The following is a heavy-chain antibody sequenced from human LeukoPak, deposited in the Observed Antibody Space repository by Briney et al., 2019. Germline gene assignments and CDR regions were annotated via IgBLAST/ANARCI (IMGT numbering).Heavy chain of an antibody. CDR3: AKDTGSSGQEVYFDY. Sequence: PGGSLRLSCAASGFTFSSYAMSWVRQAPGKGVEGVSAISGSGGSTYYAYSVKGRFTISRDNSKNTLYLQMNSLRAEDTAVYYCAKDTGSSGQEVYFDYWGQGTLVTVSS. CDR2: ISGSGGST. D-gene: IGHD3-22*01. V-gene: IGHV3-23*01. CDR1: GFTFSSYA. J-gene: IGHJ4*02.